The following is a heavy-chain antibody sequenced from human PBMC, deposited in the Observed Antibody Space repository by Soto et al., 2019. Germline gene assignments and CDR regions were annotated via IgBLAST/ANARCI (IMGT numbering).Heavy chain of an antibody. Sequence: QVQLVQSGAEVKKPGASVKVSCKASGYTFTSYYMHWVRQAPGQGLEWMGIINPSGGSTSYAQKFQGRVTMTRDTSTSTVYIELSSLRSEDTAVYYCARHSPYDSSGYPQYYFDYWGQGTLVTVSS. J-gene: IGHJ4*02. CDR1: GYTFTSYY. CDR3: ARHSPYDSSGYPQYYFDY. CDR2: INPSGGST. D-gene: IGHD3-22*01. V-gene: IGHV1-46*01.